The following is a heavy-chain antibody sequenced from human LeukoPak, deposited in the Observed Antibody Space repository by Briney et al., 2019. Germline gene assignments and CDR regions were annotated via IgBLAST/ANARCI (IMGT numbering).Heavy chain of an antibody. Sequence: GGSLRLSCAASGFTFSSYNMKWVRQAPGKGLEWVSSISTSSSYIYYADSVKGRFTISRDNAKNSLSLQMNSLRAEDTAVYYCARGRQNSGSYSDAFDIWGQGTVVTVSS. CDR1: GFTFSSYN. D-gene: IGHD1-26*01. V-gene: IGHV3-21*01. CDR3: ARGRQNSGSYSDAFDI. J-gene: IGHJ3*02. CDR2: ISTSSSYI.